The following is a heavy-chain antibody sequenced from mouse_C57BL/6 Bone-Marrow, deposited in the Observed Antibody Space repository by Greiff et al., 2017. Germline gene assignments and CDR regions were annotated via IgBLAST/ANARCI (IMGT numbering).Heavy chain of an antibody. J-gene: IGHJ3*01. D-gene: IGHD2-3*01. Sequence: QVQLQQPGAELVKPGASVKLSCKASGYTFTSYWMHWVKQRPGRGLEWIGRIDPNSGGTKYNEKFKSKATLTVDQPSSTASMPLSSLTSEDSAVYYCERSVRGLLRGLAYWGQGTLVTVSA. CDR2: IDPNSGGT. CDR1: GYTFTSYW. V-gene: IGHV1-72*01. CDR3: ERSVRGLLRGLAY.